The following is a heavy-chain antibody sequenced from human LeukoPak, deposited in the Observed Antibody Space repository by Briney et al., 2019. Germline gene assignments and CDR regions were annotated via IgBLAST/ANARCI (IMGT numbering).Heavy chain of an antibody. J-gene: IGHJ4*02. CDR1: GFTFRSYW. CDR2: IHTDGSTI. D-gene: IGHD3-10*01. CDR3: ARPPPGQGFDY. Sequence: GGTLRLSCVVSGFTFRSYWTHWVRQVPGKGLPWVLRIHTDGSTITYADSAKGRSTISRDNAKNTLYLEMNSLTAAHTGVYYCARPPPGQGFDYWGQGTLVTVSS. V-gene: IGHV3-74*03.